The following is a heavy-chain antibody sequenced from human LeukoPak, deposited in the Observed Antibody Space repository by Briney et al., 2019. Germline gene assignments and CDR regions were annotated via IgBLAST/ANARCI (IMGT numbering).Heavy chain of an antibody. D-gene: IGHD2-2*01. Sequence: SETLSITCAIPGGSFSSGGYSWSWIRQPPGTGLECIGYIHHSGSTYYNPSLKSRDPISVHRSKNQFSLKLSSVTAADTAVYYCARGYCSSTGCYAGAYYYYGMDVWGQGTTVTVSS. CDR2: IHHSGST. J-gene: IGHJ6*02. V-gene: IGHV4-30-2*01. CDR1: GGSFSSGGYS. CDR3: ARGYCSSTGCYAGAYYYYGMDV.